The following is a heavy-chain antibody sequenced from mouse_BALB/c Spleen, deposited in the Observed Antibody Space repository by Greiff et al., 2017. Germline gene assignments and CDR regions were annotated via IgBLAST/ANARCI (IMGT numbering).Heavy chain of an antibody. CDR2: INPSTGYT. Sequence: VQLQQSGAELAKPGASVKMSCKASGYTFTSYWMHWVKQRPGQGLEWIGYINPSTGYTEYNQKFKDKATLTADKSSSTAYMQLSSLTSEDSAVYYCARGGYPYEMDYWGQGTSVTVSS. V-gene: IGHV1-7*01. CDR3: ARGGYPYEMDY. D-gene: IGHD2-10*02. J-gene: IGHJ4*01. CDR1: GYTFTSYW.